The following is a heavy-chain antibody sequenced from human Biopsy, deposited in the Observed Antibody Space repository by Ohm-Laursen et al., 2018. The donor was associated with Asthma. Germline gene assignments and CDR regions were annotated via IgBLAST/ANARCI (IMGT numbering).Heavy chain of an antibody. CDR1: GFVFRSFG. CDR3: AKRRGYSGHDNDY. D-gene: IGHD5-12*01. J-gene: IGHJ4*02. V-gene: IGHV3-30*18. CDR2: ISYDGNHK. Sequence: SLRLSCAAASGFVFRSFGMHWVRQAPGKGLEWVAVISYDGNHKFYEDSVKGRFTISRDNSKNTLYLQMNSLRTEDTAVYYCAKRRGYSGHDNDYWGQGTLVIVSS.